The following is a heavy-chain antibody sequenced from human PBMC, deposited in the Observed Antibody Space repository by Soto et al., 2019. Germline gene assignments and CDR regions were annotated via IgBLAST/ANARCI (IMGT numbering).Heavy chain of an antibody. CDR2: IYYSGST. Sequence: QLQLQESGPGLVKPSETLSLTCTVSGGSISSSSYYWGWIRQPPGKGLEWIGSIYYSGSTNYNPSIERRDTISQDTSKNQSSLKLCSVTAADAAVYYCDRPVSEFWSGRDRADYYFYSLDVWGKGTTVTVSS. CDR1: GGSISSSSYY. J-gene: IGHJ6*03. V-gene: IGHV4-39*01. D-gene: IGHD3-3*01. CDR3: DRPVSEFWSGRDRADYYFYSLDV.